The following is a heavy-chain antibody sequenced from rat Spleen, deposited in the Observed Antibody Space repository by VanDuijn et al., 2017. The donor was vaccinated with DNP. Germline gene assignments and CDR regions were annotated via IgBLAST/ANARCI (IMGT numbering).Heavy chain of an antibody. Sequence: EVQLVETGGGLVQPGRSLKLSCVASGFTFSSYWMYWIRQAPGKGLEWVASINPDGGSTYYPDSMKGRFTMSRDNVENTVHLQMNSLRSGDTATYYGAKDRDGGYAMDTWGQGTSVTVSS. CDR3: AKDRDGGYAMDT. V-gene: IGHV5-58*01. J-gene: IGHJ4*01. CDR2: INPDGGST. D-gene: IGHD1-11*01. CDR1: GFTFSSYW.